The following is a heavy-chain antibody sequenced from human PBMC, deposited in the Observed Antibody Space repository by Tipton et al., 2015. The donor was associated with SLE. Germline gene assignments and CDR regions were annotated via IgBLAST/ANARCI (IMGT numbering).Heavy chain of an antibody. D-gene: IGHD3-9*01. CDR2: LYYSGST. J-gene: IGHJ4*02. Sequence: TLSLTCAVYRGSFSGYYWSWIRRPPGKGLEWIGYLYYSGSTEYNPSLKSRVTISIDSSKSQLSLNLRSVTAADTAVHYCARDPGMSRYLDGRYFDYWGRGTQVTVSS. CDR3: ARDPGMSRYLDGRYFDY. V-gene: IGHV4-34*09. CDR1: RGSFSGYY.